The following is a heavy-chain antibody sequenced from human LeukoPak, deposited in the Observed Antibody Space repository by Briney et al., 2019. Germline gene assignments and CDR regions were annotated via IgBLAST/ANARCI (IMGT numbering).Heavy chain of an antibody. V-gene: IGHV3-74*01. CDR3: ARVGGSNAFDI. J-gene: IGHJ3*02. D-gene: IGHD1-26*01. CDR2: INSDGSST. CDR1: GFTFSSYW. Sequence: PGGSLRLSCAASGFTFSSYWVHWVRQAPGKGLVWVSPINSDGSSTSYADSVNGRFTISRDNAKNTLSLQMNSLRAGDTAVYYCARVGGSNAFDIWGEGTMVIVSS.